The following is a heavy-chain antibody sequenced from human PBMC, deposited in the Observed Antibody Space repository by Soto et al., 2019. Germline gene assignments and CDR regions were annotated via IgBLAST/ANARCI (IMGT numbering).Heavy chain of an antibody. J-gene: IGHJ4*02. V-gene: IGHV4-4*02. Sequence: SETLSLTCAVSSGSIISSNWWSWVRQPPGKGLEWIGEIYHSGSTNYNPSLKSRVTISVDKSKNQFSLNLSSVTAADTAVYYCARVYGSGNFDYWGQGTLVTVSS. D-gene: IGHD3-10*01. CDR3: ARVYGSGNFDY. CDR1: SGSIISSNW. CDR2: IYHSGST.